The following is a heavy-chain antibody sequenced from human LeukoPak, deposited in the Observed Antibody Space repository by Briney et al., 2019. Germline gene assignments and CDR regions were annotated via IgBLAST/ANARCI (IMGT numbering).Heavy chain of an antibody. Sequence: ASVKVSCKASGGTFSSYAISWVRQAPGQGLEWMGGIIPIFGTANYAQKFQGRVTITADESTSTAYMELSSLRSEDTAVYYCAREGSPPYYYDSSGYYSSNWFDPWGQGTLVTVSS. J-gene: IGHJ5*02. V-gene: IGHV1-69*13. CDR2: IIPIFGTA. CDR1: GGTFSSYA. D-gene: IGHD3-22*01. CDR3: AREGSPPYYYDSSGYYSSNWFDP.